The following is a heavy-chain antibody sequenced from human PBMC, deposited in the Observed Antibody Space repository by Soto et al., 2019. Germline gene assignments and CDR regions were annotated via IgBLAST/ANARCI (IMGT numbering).Heavy chain of an antibody. D-gene: IGHD5-18*01. J-gene: IGHJ4*02. CDR1: GFTFSNAW. CDR3: AKRDSAGVYRYGLLGPFDY. CDR2: IKSKTDGGTT. Sequence: GGSLRLSCAASGFTFSNAWMNWVRQAPGKGLEWVGRIKSKTDGGTTDYAAPVKGRFTISRDDSKNTLYLQMNSLRAEDTAVYYCAKRDSAGVYRYGLLGPFDYWGQGTLVTVSS. V-gene: IGHV3-15*07.